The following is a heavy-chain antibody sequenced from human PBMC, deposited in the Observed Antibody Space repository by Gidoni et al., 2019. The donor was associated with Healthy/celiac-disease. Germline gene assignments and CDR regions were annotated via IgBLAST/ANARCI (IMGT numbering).Heavy chain of an antibody. J-gene: IGHJ6*02. D-gene: IGHD3-10*01. CDR3: ARGWFGDFPNYGMDV. CDR1: GGSFSGYY. Sequence: QVQLQQWGAGLLKPSETLSLTCAVYGGSFSGYYWSWIRQPPGKGLEWIGEINHSGSTNYNPSLKSRVTISVDTSKNQFSLKLSSVTAADTAVYYCARGWFGDFPNYGMDVWGQGTTVTVSS. V-gene: IGHV4-34*01. CDR2: INHSGST.